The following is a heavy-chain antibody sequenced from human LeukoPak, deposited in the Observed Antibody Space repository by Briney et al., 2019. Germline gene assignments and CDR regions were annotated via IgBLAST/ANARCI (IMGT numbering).Heavy chain of an antibody. CDR3: ARLPVVPAAIIYYYYYYMDV. D-gene: IGHD2-2*01. CDR1: GFTFSSYS. V-gene: IGHV3-48*01. CDR2: ISSSSSTI. J-gene: IGHJ6*03. Sequence: PGGTLRLSCSAFGFTFSSYSMNWVRQAPGKGLEWVSYISSSSSTIYYSDSVKGRLPISRDNAKNSLYLQMNSLRAEDTAVYYCARLPVVPAAIIYYYYYYMDVWGKGTTVTVSS.